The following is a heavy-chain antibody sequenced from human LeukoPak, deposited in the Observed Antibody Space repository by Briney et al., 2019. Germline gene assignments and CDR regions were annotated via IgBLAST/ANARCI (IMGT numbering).Heavy chain of an antibody. CDR1: GFTFSSYG. CDR3: ARGDPGAFDI. V-gene: IGHV3-30*02. CDR2: IRYDGSNK. J-gene: IGHJ3*02. Sequence: GGSLRLSCAASGFTFSSYGMHWVRQAPGKGLEWVAFIRYDGSNKYYADSVKGRFTISRDNSKNPLYLQMNSLRAEDTAVYYCARGDPGAFDIWGQGTMVTVSS. D-gene: IGHD7-27*01.